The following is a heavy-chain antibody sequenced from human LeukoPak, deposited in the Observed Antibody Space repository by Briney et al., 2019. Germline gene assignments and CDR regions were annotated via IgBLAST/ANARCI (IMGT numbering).Heavy chain of an antibody. CDR2: IYPRDSDI. V-gene: IGHV5-51*01. CDR3: ARMLGLGEVSPYFDY. D-gene: IGHD3-16*02. Sequence: GESLKISCKGSGYSFTTYWIAWVRQMPGKGLEWMGIIYPRDSDIRYSPPFQGQVTISADKSISTAYLQWNNLKASDTAMYYCARMLGLGEVSPYFDYWGQGSLVTVSS. CDR1: GYSFTTYW. J-gene: IGHJ4*02.